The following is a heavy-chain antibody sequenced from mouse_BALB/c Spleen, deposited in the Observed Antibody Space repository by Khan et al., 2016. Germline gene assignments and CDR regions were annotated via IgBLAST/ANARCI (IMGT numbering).Heavy chain of an antibody. V-gene: IGHV5-12*02. CDR2: ISNGGDNT. CDR1: GFTFSDYY. J-gene: IGHJ1*01. D-gene: IGHD1-1*01. Sequence: EVQLVESGGGLVQPGGSLKLSCATSGFTFSDYYMYWVRQTPEKRLEWVAYISNGGDNTYYPDTVKGRFTISRDNAKNILYLQMSRLKSEDTAMYYCATHRGNYGSPCYFDVWGAGTTVTVSS. CDR3: ATHRGNYGSPCYFDV.